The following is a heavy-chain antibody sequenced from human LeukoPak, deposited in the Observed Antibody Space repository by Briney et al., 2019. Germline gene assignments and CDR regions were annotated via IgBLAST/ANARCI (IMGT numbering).Heavy chain of an antibody. Sequence: ASVKVSCKASGYTFTSYGISWVRQAPGQGLEWMGWISAYNGNTNYAQKLQGRVTMTTDTSTSTAYMELRSLRSDDTAVYYCATSTVETLYYYGMDVWGQGTTVTVSS. D-gene: IGHD4-23*01. J-gene: IGHJ6*02. CDR2: ISAYNGNT. V-gene: IGHV1-18*01. CDR1: GYTFTSYG. CDR3: ATSTVETLYYYGMDV.